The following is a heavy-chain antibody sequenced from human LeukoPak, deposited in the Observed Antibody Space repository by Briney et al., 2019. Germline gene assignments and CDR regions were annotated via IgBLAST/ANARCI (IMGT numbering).Heavy chain of an antibody. V-gene: IGHV3-30*03. Sequence: GGSLRLSCAASGFTFSSYGMHWVRQAPGKGLEWVAVISYDGSNKYYADSVKGRFTISRDNSKNTLYLQMNSLRAEDTAVYYCARIPMAGGSRDYWGQGTLVTVSS. J-gene: IGHJ4*02. CDR2: ISYDGSNK. D-gene: IGHD1-26*01. CDR1: GFTFSSYG. CDR3: ARIPMAGGSRDY.